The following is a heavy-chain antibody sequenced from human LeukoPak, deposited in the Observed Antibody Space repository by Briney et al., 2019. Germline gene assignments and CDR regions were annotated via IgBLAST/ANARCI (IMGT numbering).Heavy chain of an antibody. J-gene: IGHJ4*02. Sequence: SETLSLTCNVSGASMSSNYWSWIRQPPGKGLEWIGYIYHSGNTNYSPSLESRVTMSVDESKNQFSLKVHFVSAADTAVYYCASTRRAAVAGRFDSWGQGTLVTVSS. V-gene: IGHV4-4*09. CDR2: IYHSGNT. CDR3: ASTRRAAVAGRFDS. CDR1: GASMSSNY. D-gene: IGHD6-19*01.